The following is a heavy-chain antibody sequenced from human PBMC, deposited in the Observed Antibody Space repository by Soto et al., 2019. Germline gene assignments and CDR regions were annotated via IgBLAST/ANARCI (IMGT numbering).Heavy chain of an antibody. CDR1: GGSFSGYY. CDR2: INHSGST. Sequence: QVQLQPWGAGLLKPSETLSLTCAVYGGSFSGYYWSWIRQPPGKGLEWIGEINHSGSTNYNPSLITRVTISVDTSNNHVSLTLSSVTAADTAVYYCASPAGLSRKNPTPKGGYWYFDLWGRGTLVTVSS. J-gene: IGHJ2*01. CDR3: ASPAGLSRKNPTPKGGYWYFDL. D-gene: IGHD3-16*02. V-gene: IGHV4-34*01.